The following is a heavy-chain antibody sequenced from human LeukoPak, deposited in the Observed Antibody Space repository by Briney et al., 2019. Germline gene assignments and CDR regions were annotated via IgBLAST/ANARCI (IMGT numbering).Heavy chain of an antibody. CDR3: ATRGSYFCSGLDF. D-gene: IGHD3-3*01. V-gene: IGHV1-24*01. CDR1: GNTLRELP. Sequence: ASVKVSCKLSGNTLRELPIQWVRQAGGKGLEWMAGFDPENAEIDYAHRFQGRVTMTEDTSTNNAYSELTSLTSGDPALYYCATRGSYFCSGLDFWGQGTQVTVSS. CDR2: FDPENAEI. J-gene: IGHJ4*02.